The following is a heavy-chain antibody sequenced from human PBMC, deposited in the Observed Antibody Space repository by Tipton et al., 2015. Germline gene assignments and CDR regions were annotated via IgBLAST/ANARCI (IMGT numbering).Heavy chain of an antibody. CDR1: GGPLTGYY. CDR2: IYHSGGT. Sequence: TLSLTCAVYGGPLTGYYWTWIRQPPGKGLEWIGEIYHSGGTDYNPSLKSRVTISLDTPKNQFSLKRSSVTAADTAVYYCARHERDWQWLRYWGQGTLVTVSS. CDR3: ARHERDWQWLRY. J-gene: IGHJ4*02. V-gene: IGHV4-34*01. D-gene: IGHD6-19*01.